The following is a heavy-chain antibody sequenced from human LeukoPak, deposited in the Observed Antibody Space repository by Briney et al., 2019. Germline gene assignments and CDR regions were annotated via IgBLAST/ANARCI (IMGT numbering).Heavy chain of an antibody. V-gene: IGHV3-23*01. J-gene: IGHJ4*02. CDR3: AKDKSYYYESSGYLDY. CDR1: GFTLSGSA. Sequence: GESLRLSCAASGFTLSGSAISWVRQAPGKGLKWVSAIGSDDTPYYADSVKGRFTISRDNSKNTVYLQVNSLGAEDTAVYYCAKDKSYYYESSGYLDYWGPGTLVTVSS. CDR2: IGSDDTP. D-gene: IGHD3-22*01.